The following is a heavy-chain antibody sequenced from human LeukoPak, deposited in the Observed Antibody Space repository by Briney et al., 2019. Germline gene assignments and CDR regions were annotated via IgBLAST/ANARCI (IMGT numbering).Heavy chain of an antibody. CDR1: GFTFRNYA. Sequence: EGSLRLSCAASGFTFRNYAMTWVRQAPGKGLDWVALIGARDGRTYYADPVKGRFTISRDNFKNTLYLQMNSLRAEDTAIYYCAKKVVVGATSPYSDFQDWGQGTLVTVSS. J-gene: IGHJ1*01. V-gene: IGHV3-23*01. D-gene: IGHD1-26*01. CDR3: AKKVVVGATSPYSDFQD. CDR2: IGARDGRT.